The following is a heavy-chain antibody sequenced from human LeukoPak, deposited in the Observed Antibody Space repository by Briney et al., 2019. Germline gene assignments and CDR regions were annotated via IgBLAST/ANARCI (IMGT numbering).Heavy chain of an antibody. CDR2: INPNSGGT. Sequence: ASVKVSCKASGYTFTGYYMHWVRQAPGQGLEWMGWINPNSGGTNYAQKLQGRVTMTRDTSISTAYMELSRLRSDDTAVYYCARDRITIFGVVIISPWFDPWGQGTLVTVSS. J-gene: IGHJ5*02. V-gene: IGHV1-2*02. D-gene: IGHD3-3*01. CDR3: ARDRITIFGVVIISPWFDP. CDR1: GYTFTGYY.